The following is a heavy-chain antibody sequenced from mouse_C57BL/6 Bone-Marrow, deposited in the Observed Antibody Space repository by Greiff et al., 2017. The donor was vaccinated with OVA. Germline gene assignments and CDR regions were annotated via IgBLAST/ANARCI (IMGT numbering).Heavy chain of an antibody. CDR3: ARSDYYGSSWFAY. D-gene: IGHD1-1*01. J-gene: IGHJ3*01. CDR1: GYTFTDYY. CDR2: IYPGRGNT. V-gene: IGHV1-76*01. Sequence: QVQLQQSGAELVRPGASVKLSCKASGYTFTDYYINWVKQRPGQGLEWIARIYPGRGNTYYNEKFKGKATLTAEKSSSTAYMQLSSLTSEDSAVYFCARSDYYGSSWFAYWGQGTLVTVSA.